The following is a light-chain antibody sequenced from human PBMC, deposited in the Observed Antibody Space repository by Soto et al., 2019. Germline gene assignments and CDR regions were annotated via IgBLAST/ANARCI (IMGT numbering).Light chain of an antibody. CDR3: HQYATSPQT. Sequence: EILLTQSPGTLSLSPGERATLSCRASQSVPKNYLAWYQQEPGQAPRLLIYGPSSRATGIPDRFSGSGSGTYFPLTISRLEPEDFAVYYCHQYATSPQTFGQGTKVEIK. V-gene: IGKV3-20*01. CDR2: GPS. CDR1: QSVPKNY. J-gene: IGKJ1*01.